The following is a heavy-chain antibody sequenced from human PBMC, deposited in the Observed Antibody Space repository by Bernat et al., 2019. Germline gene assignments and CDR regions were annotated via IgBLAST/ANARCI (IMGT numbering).Heavy chain of an antibody. CDR1: GGSISSSSYY. J-gene: IGHJ5*02. CDR3: ARHKRTGTIALTRAWFDP. D-gene: IGHD1-7*01. V-gene: IGHV4-39*01. CDR2: IYYSGST. Sequence: QLPLQESGPGLVKPSETLSLTCTVSGGSISSSSYYWGWIRQPPGKGLEWIGSIYYSGSTYYNPSLKSRVTISVDTSKNQFSLKLSSVTAADTAVYYCARHKRTGTIALTRAWFDPWGQGTLVTVSS.